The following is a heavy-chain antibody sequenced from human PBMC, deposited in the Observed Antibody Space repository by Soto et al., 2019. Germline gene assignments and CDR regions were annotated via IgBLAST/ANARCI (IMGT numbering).Heavy chain of an antibody. Sequence: GGSLRLSCAASGFTFPAYYMTWVRQAPGKGLEWVASIKSDGSEQYYVDSVNGRFTISRDNAKQALYLQMNSLRAGDTALYYCSRENWFQDYWGQGTMVTVYS. CDR3: SRENWFQDY. CDR2: IKSDGSEQ. V-gene: IGHV3-7*03. D-gene: IGHD3-10*01. J-gene: IGHJ4*02. CDR1: GFTFPAYY.